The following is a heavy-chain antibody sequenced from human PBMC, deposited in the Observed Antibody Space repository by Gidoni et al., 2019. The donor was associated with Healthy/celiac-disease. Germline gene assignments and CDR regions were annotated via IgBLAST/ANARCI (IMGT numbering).Heavy chain of an antibody. CDR1: GYTFTSYY. J-gene: IGHJ5*02. Sequence: QVQLVQSGAEVKKPGASVKVSCKASGYTFTSYYMHWVRQAPGQGLEWMGIINPSGGSTSYAQKFQGRVTMTRDTSTSTVYMELSSLRSEDTAVYYCARDGYYYDSSGYPRGWFDPWGQGTLVTVSS. D-gene: IGHD3-22*01. CDR3: ARDGYYYDSSGYPRGWFDP. CDR2: INPSGGST. V-gene: IGHV1-46*01.